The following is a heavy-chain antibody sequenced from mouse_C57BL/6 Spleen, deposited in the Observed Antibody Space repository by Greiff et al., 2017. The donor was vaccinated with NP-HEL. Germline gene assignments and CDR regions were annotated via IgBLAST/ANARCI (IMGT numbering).Heavy chain of an antibody. J-gene: IGHJ4*01. V-gene: IGHV5-17*01. CDR3: ARPYGSAYAMDY. CDR1: GFTFSDYG. CDR2: ISSGSSTI. D-gene: IGHD1-1*01. Sequence: EVKLEESGGGLVKPGGSLKLSCAASGFTFSDYGMHWVRQAPEKGLEWVAYISSGSSTIYYADTVKGRFTISRDNAKNTLFLQMTSLRSEDTAMYYCARPYGSAYAMDYWGQGTSVTVSS.